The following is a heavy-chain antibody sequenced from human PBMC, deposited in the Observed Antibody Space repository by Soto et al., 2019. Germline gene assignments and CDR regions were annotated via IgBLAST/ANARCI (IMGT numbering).Heavy chain of an antibody. J-gene: IGHJ4*02. CDR1: GYTFTTYT. CDR2: INAGNGKT. CDR3: ARGIAPHYFDY. V-gene: IGHV1-3*01. Sequence: ASVKVSCKASGYTFTTYTIQWVRQAPGQSPEWMGWINAGNGKTKYSQKFQGRVTITRDTSASTAYMELSSLRSEDTAVYYCARGIAPHYFDYWGQGTLVTVSS. D-gene: IGHD6-13*01.